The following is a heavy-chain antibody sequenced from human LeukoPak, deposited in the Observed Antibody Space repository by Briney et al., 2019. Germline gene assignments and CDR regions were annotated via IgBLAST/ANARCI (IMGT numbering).Heavy chain of an antibody. V-gene: IGHV3-48*03. Sequence: GGSLRLSCAATGFTFSSYEMNWVRQAPGKGLEWVSYISSSGNTIYYADSVKGRFTISRDNAKNSLYLQMNSLRAEDTAVYYCARGGGYYGSGSLHYYYYGMDVWGQGTTVTVSS. CDR2: ISSSGNTI. CDR3: ARGGGYYGSGSLHYYYYGMDV. D-gene: IGHD3-10*01. J-gene: IGHJ6*02. CDR1: GFTFSSYE.